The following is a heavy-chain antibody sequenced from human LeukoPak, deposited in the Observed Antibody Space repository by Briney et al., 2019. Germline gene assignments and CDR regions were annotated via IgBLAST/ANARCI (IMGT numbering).Heavy chain of an antibody. CDR1: GGTFSSYA. Sequence: SVKVSCKASGGTFSSYAISWVRQAPGQGLEWMGGIIPIFGTANYAQKFQGRVTITADESTSTAYMELSSLRSEDTAVYYCARRGVMVDTMDVWGKGTTVTVSS. CDR3: ARRGVMVDTMDV. V-gene: IGHV1-69*13. CDR2: IIPIFGTA. J-gene: IGHJ6*03. D-gene: IGHD2-8*01.